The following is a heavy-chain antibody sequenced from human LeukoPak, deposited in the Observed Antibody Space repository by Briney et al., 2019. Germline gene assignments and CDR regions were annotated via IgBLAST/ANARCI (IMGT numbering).Heavy chain of an antibody. Sequence: ASVKVSCKASGYTFTSYDINWVRQATGQGLEWMGWMNPNSGNTGYAQKFQGRVTMTRNTSISTAYMELSSLRSEDTAVYYCARTMVRGEGKLYYYYMDVWGKGTTVTISS. D-gene: IGHD3-10*01. CDR1: GYTFTSYD. J-gene: IGHJ6*03. CDR2: MNPNSGNT. CDR3: ARTMVRGEGKLYYYYMDV. V-gene: IGHV1-8*01.